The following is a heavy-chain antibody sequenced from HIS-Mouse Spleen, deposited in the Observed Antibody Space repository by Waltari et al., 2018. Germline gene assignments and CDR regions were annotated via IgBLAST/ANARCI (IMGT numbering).Heavy chain of an antibody. CDR3: ARVSSGGSDFDY. CDR2: INPNSGGT. D-gene: IGHD3-16*01. Sequence: QVQLVQSGAEVKKPGASVKVSCKASGYTFTGYYMHWVRQAPGQGLEWMGWINPNSGGTTYAQKFQGRVTMTRDTSISTAYMELSRLRSDDTAVYYCARVSSGGSDFDYWGQGTLVTVSS. V-gene: IGHV1-2*02. J-gene: IGHJ4*02. CDR1: GYTFTGYY.